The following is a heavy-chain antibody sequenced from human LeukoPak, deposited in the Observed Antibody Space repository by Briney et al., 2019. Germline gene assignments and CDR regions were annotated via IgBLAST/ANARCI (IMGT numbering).Heavy chain of an antibody. V-gene: IGHV1-18*01. D-gene: IGHD6-13*01. J-gene: IGHJ6*03. CDR2: ISAYNGNT. Sequence: GASVKVSCKASGYTFTSYGISWVRQAPGQGLEWMGWISAYNGNTNYAQKFQGRVTITADESTSTAYMELSSLRSEDTAVYYCARAERDSSSWYFYYYYMDVWGKGTTVTISS. CDR3: ARAERDSSSWYFYYYYMDV. CDR1: GYTFTSYG.